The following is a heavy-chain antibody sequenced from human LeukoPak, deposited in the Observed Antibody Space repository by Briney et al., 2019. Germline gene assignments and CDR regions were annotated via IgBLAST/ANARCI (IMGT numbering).Heavy chain of an antibody. CDR3: ASGSSGWYMGSDY. CDR1: GFTFSSSW. D-gene: IGHD6-19*01. V-gene: IGHV3-74*01. Sequence: GGSLRLSCSASGFTFSSSWMHWVRQPPGKGLVWVSRINSDGSSTTYADSVKGRFTISRDNAKNSLYLQMNSLRAEDTAVYYCASGSSGWYMGSDYWGQGTLVTVSS. J-gene: IGHJ4*02. CDR2: INSDGSST.